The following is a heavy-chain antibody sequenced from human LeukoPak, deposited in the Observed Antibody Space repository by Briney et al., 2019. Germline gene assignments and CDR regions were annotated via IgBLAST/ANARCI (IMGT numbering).Heavy chain of an antibody. V-gene: IGHV4-59*01. D-gene: IGHD3-10*01. J-gene: IGHJ4*02. CDR1: GGSISSYY. CDR3: AGLSITMVRGVSDY. Sequence: SETLSLTCTVSGGSISSYYWSWIRQPPGKGLEWIGYIYYSGSTNYSPSLKSRVTISVDTSKDQFSLKLSSVTAADTAVYYCAGLSITMVRGVSDYWGQGTLVTVSS. CDR2: IYYSGST.